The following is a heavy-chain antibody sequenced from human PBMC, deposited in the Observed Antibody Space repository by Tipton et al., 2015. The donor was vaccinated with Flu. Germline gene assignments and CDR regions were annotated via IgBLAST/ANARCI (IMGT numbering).Heavy chain of an antibody. J-gene: IGHJ6*02. CDR3: ARDLGVSGSLFYYYYVMDV. Sequence: TLSLTCTVSGDSISSSNYYWGWIRQPPGKGLEWIGSIYYSGATYYSPSLKTRVTVSVDTSKNQFSLKLSSVTAADTAVYYCARDLGVSGSLFYYYYVMDVWDQGPIGH. V-gene: IGHV4-39*07. D-gene: IGHD1-26*01. CDR2: IYYSGAT. CDR1: GDSISSSNYY.